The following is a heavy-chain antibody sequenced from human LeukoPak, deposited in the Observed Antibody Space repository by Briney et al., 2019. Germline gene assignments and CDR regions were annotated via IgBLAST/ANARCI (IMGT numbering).Heavy chain of an antibody. CDR2: IHSGGTT. Sequence: GGSLRLSCASSGFTVSNNYMSWVRQAPGKGLEWVSVIHSGGTTNYADSVQGRFTISRDNSKTTVYLHMNSLRAEDTAVYYCARDSDSGYGPFASWGQGTLVTVS. CDR3: ARDSDSGYGPFAS. J-gene: IGHJ4*02. CDR1: GFTVSNNY. V-gene: IGHV3-53*01. D-gene: IGHD5-12*01.